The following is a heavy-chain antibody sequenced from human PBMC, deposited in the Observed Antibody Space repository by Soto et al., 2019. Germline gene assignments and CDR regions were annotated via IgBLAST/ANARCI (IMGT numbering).Heavy chain of an antibody. CDR2: ISYDGSNK. D-gene: IGHD1-26*01. CDR3: AKTARYSGRYLDY. Sequence: QVQLVESGGGVVQPGRSLRLSCAASGFTFSSYAMHWVRQAPGKGLEWVAVISYDGSNKYYADSVKGRFTISRDNSKDTLYLQMNSLRTEETAVFYCAKTARYSGRYLDYWGQGTLVTVSS. CDR1: GFTFSSYA. V-gene: IGHV3-30*18. J-gene: IGHJ4*02.